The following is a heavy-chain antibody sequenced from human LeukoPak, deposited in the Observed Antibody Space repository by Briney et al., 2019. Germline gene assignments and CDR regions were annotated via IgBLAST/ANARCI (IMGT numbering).Heavy chain of an antibody. CDR2: IYSNGDT. CDR1: GGSLRSRTYF. V-gene: IGHV4-39*07. J-gene: IGHJ4*02. Sequence: SETLSLTCSLSGGSLRSRTYFWGRIRKPPGKGLEWIGSIYSNGDTYYNPPLKSRFTTSLDTSKNRFSLKLSSVTAADTAVYYCARDATIAAPLMSWGQGTLVIVSS. D-gene: IGHD6-13*01. CDR3: ARDATIAAPLMS.